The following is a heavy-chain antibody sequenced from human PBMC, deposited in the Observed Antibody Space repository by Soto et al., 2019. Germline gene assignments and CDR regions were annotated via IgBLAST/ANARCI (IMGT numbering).Heavy chain of an antibody. Sequence: ASVKVSCKASGYTFSTYSMHWVRQAPGHSLEWMGRINGATGQTRSSQRFQDRVTITRDTSASTAYMELSGLRSGDTAVYYCAKGDGDRLSLGMDVWGQGTTVTVSS. CDR2: INGATGQT. V-gene: IGHV1-3*01. J-gene: IGHJ6*02. CDR1: GYTFSTYS. CDR3: AKGDGDRLSLGMDV. D-gene: IGHD7-27*01.